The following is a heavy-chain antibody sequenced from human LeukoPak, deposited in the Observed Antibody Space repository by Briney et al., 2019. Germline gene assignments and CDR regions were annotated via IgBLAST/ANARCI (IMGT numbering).Heavy chain of an antibody. J-gene: IGHJ6*03. V-gene: IGHV1-46*01. CDR2: FNPRGGTT. Sequence: ASVKVSCKASGYTFTNYYLHWVRQAPGQGLEYMGVFNPRGGTTTNAQKFQGRVTMTRDISTSTVYMELSSLRSEDTAVYYCAREDNYYMDVWGKGTTVTVSS. CDR1: GYTFTNYY. CDR3: AREDNYYMDV.